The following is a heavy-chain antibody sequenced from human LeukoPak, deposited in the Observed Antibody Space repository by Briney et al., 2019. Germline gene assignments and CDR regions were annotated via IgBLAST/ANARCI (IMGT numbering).Heavy chain of an antibody. J-gene: IGHJ4*02. CDR1: GFTFSNCW. V-gene: IGHV3-74*01. D-gene: IGHD3-22*01. CDR2: INTDGSST. Sequence: GGSLRLSCAASGFTFSNCWMHWVRQAPGKGLAWVSRINTDGSSTSYADSVKGRFTISRDNAKNTLYLQMNSLRAEDTAVYYCARSLLYYYDSSGPENWGQGSLVTVSS. CDR3: ARSLLYYYDSSGPEN.